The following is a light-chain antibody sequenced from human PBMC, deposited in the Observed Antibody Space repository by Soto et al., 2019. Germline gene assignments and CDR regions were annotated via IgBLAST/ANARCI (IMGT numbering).Light chain of an antibody. CDR3: QQYTSYST. V-gene: IGKV1-5*03. CDR1: QSINSW. Sequence: DIQMTQSASILSASVGDRVTITCRASQSINSWLAWYQQKPGRAPKLLIYKASSLESGVPSRFSGSGSGTEFTLTISSLQPDDFATYYCQQYTSYSTFGQGTKVEIK. CDR2: KAS. J-gene: IGKJ1*01.